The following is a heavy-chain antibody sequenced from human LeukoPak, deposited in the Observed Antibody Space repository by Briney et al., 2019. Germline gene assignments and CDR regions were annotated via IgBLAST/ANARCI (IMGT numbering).Heavy chain of an antibody. V-gene: IGHV4-39*01. CDR1: GGSISSSSYY. CDR2: IYYSGST. Sequence: SETLSLTCTVSGGSISSSSYYWGWIRQPPGKGLEWIGSIYYSGSTYYNPSLKSRGTISVDTSKNQFSLKLSSVTAADTAVYYCASYLLFGGPDYWGQGTLVTVSS. D-gene: IGHD3-10*02. CDR3: ASYLLFGGPDY. J-gene: IGHJ4*02.